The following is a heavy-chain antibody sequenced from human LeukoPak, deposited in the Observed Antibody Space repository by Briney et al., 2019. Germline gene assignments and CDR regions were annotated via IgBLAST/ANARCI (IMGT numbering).Heavy chain of an antibody. V-gene: IGHV3-23*01. D-gene: IGHD2-15*01. CDR1: GFTFSSYA. Sequence: GGSLRLSCAASGFTFSSYATSWVRQAPGKGLEWVSAITGSGGSTYYAASVKGRFTISRDNSKNTLYLQMNRLKAEDTAVFDCAKVPLRAAPKHCDYWGQGTLVTVSS. CDR3: AKVPLRAAPKHCDY. J-gene: IGHJ4*02. CDR2: ITGSGGST.